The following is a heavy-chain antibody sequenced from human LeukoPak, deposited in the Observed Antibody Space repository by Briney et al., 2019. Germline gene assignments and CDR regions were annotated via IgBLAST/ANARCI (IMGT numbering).Heavy chain of an antibody. CDR1: GGSFSGYY. CDR3: ARVKGREGSTVIIDY. CDR2: INHSGST. Sequence: SETLSLTCAVYGGSFSGYYWSWIRQPPGKGLEWIGEINHSGSTNYNPSLKSRVTISVDTSKNQFSLKLSSVTAADTAVYYCARVKGREGSTVIIDYWGQGTLVTVSS. J-gene: IGHJ4*02. D-gene: IGHD3-10*01. V-gene: IGHV4-34*01.